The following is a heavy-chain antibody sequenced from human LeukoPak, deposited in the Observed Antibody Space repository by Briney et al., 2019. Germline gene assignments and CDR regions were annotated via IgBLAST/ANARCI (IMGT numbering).Heavy chain of an antibody. V-gene: IGHV3-30*02. J-gene: IGHJ1*01. D-gene: IGHD1-1*01. CDR2: IRYDGSNK. Sequence: SGGSLRLSCAASGFTFSSYGMHWVRQAPGKGLEWVAFIRYDGSNKYYADSVKGRFTISRDNSKNTLYLQMNSLRAEDTAVYYCAKPPKWVQYFQHWGQGTLVTVSS. CDR3: AKPPKWVQYFQH. CDR1: GFTFSSYG.